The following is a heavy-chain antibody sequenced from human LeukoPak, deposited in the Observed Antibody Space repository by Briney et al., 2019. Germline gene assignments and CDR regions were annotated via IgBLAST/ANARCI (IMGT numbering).Heavy chain of an antibody. D-gene: IGHD3-10*01. V-gene: IGHV5-51*01. CDR1: GYSFTSYW. J-gene: IGHJ4*02. Sequence: GESLKISCKGSGYSFTSYWIGWVRQMPGKGLEWMGIIYPGDSDTRYSPSFQGQVTISADKSISTAYLQWSSLKASDTAMYYCARDGGFGELLYLGFDYWGQGTLVTVSS. CDR2: IYPGDSDT. CDR3: ARDGGFGELLYLGFDY.